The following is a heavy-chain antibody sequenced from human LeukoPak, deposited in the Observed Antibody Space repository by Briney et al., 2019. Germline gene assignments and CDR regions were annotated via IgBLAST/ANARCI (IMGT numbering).Heavy chain of an antibody. J-gene: IGHJ3*02. V-gene: IGHV1-69*04. CDR1: GGTFSSYA. D-gene: IGHD5-24*01. Sequence: SVKVSCKASGGTFSSYAISWVRRAPGQGLEWMGRIIPILGIANYAQKFQGRVTITADKSTSTAYMELSSLRSEDTAVYYCARGRDGYYAFDIWGQGTMVTVSS. CDR3: ARGRDGYYAFDI. CDR2: IIPILGIA.